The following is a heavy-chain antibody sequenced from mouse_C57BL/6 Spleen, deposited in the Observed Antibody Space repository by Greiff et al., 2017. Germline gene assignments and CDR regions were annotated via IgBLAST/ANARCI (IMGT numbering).Heavy chain of an antibody. D-gene: IGHD1-1*01. CDR2: ISYDGSN. J-gene: IGHJ1*03. V-gene: IGHV3-6*01. CDR1: GYSITSGYY. CDR3: AREVRSYWYFDV. Sequence: EVQLVESGPGLVKPSQSLSLTCSVTGYSITSGYYWNWIRQFPGNKLEWMGYISYDGSNNYNPSLKNRISITRDTSKNQFFLKLNSVTTEDTATYYCAREVRSYWYFDVWGTGTTVTVSS.